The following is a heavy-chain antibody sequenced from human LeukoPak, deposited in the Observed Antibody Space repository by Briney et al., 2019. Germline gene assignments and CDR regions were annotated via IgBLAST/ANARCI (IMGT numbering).Heavy chain of an antibody. V-gene: IGHV4-61*01. CDR2: VDFSGST. J-gene: IGHJ5*02. Sequence: PSQTLSLTCSVSGGSVSSANHCWNWIWQPPGRGLEWIGCVDFSGSTKYNPSLKSRVIISVDTSKNQLSLKLRPGTAVDTAIYYCARSNYGDYVWFAPWGQGTLVTVSS. CDR1: GGSVSSANHC. D-gene: IGHD4-17*01. CDR3: ARSNYGDYVWFAP.